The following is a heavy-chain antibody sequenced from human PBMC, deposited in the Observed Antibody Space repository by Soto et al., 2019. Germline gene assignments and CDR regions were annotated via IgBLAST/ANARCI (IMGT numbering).Heavy chain of an antibody. J-gene: IGHJ4*02. Sequence: EVQLLESGGELVQPGGSLRLSCVASGFTFSRSAMTWVRQAPGQGLEWVSGISDDGGSTYYADSVKGRFTIFRDTSENTLFLLMNSVRAEDTAVYYCAHGKGHDSSGYYHPVEDYWGQGTLVTVSS. V-gene: IGHV3-23*01. CDR3: AHGKGHDSSGYYHPVEDY. CDR1: GFTFSRSA. CDR2: ISDDGGST. D-gene: IGHD3-22*01.